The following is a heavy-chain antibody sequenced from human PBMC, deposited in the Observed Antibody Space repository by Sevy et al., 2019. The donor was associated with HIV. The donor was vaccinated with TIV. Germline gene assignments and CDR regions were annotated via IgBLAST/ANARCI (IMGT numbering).Heavy chain of an antibody. D-gene: IGHD6-19*01. CDR3: ARDAGYSTDWYPSDY. Sequence: GGSLRLSCAASEFMFSTYAMHWVRQAPGKGLEWVAVISYDGSSHYYADSVKGRFTISRDNSKKKLFLQMNSLRIEDTAFYYCARDAGYSTDWYPSDYWGQGTLVTVSS. J-gene: IGHJ4*02. V-gene: IGHV3-30-3*01. CDR2: ISYDGSSH. CDR1: EFMFSTYA.